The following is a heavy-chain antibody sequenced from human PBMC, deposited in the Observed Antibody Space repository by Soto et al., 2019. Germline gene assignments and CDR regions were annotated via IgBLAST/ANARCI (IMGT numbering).Heavy chain of an antibody. CDR1: GYTFTSYD. J-gene: IGHJ5*02. Sequence: ASVKVSCKASGYTFTSYDINWVRQATGQGLEWMGWMNPNSGNTGYAQKFQGRVTMTRNTSISTAYMELSSLRSEDTAVYYCARHQYYDFWSGYYTGSSWFDPWGQGTLVTVSS. CDR2: MNPNSGNT. CDR3: ARHQYYDFWSGYYTGSSWFDP. V-gene: IGHV1-8*01. D-gene: IGHD3-3*01.